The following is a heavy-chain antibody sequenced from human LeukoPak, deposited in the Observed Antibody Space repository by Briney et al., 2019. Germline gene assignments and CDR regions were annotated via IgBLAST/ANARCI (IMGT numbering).Heavy chain of an antibody. V-gene: IGHV3-21*01. CDR2: ISSSSSYI. Sequence: GGSLRLSCAASGFTFSSYSMNWVRQAPGKGLEWVSSISSSSSYIYYADSVKGRFTISRDSAKNSLYLQMNSLRAEDTAVYYCARSHPDAFDIWGQGTMVTVSS. CDR1: GFTFSSYS. J-gene: IGHJ3*02. CDR3: ARSHPDAFDI.